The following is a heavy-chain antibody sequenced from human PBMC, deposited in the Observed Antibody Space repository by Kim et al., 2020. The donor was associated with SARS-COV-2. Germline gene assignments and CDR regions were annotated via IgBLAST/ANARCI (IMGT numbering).Heavy chain of an antibody. V-gene: IGHV3-23*01. Sequence: GGSLRLSCAASGFTFSSYPMRWVRQAPGQGLEWVSSISAGGGSTYYPDSVKGRFTISRDNSKNTLYLQMNSLRAEDTAVYYCAKLLWGHTDYSYGMDVWG. CDR3: AKLLWGHTDYSYGMDV. D-gene: IGHD3-16*01. CDR1: GFTFSSYP. J-gene: IGHJ6*01. CDR2: ISAGGGST.